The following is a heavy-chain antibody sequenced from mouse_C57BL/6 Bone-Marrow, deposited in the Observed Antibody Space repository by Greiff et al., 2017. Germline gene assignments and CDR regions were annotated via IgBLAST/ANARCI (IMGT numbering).Heavy chain of an antibody. J-gene: IGHJ4*01. D-gene: IGHD2-3*01. Sequence: QVQLKESGPGLVQPSQSLSITCTVSGFSLTSYGVHWVRQSPGKGLEWLGVIWRGGSTDYNAAFMSSLSITKDNSKSQVFFKMNSLQADDTARYYCATVYDGYYVGYYAMDYWGRGTSVTVSA. CDR3: ATVYDGYYVGYYAMDY. V-gene: IGHV2-5*01. CDR2: IWRGGST. CDR1: GFSLTSYG.